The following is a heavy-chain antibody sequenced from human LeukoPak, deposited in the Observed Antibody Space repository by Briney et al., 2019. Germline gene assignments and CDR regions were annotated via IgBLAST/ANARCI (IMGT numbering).Heavy chain of an antibody. Sequence: ASVKVSCKASGYTFTGYYMHWVRQAPGQGLEWMGWINPNRGGTNYAQNFQGRVTMTRDTSISTAYMELSRLRSEDTAVYYWARPGRRPYYYYLDVWGKGTTVTISS. CDR1: GYTFTGYY. CDR2: INPNRGGT. V-gene: IGHV1-2*02. J-gene: IGHJ6*03. CDR3: ARPGRRPYYYYLDV.